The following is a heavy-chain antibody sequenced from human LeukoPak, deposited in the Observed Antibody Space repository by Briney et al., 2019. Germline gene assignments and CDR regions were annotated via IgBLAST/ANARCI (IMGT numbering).Heavy chain of an antibody. Sequence: SETLSLTCTVPGGSISSYYWTWIRRPPGKGLECIGYIYYSGSPNYNPSLKSHVTTSQDTSNNQYSLKLSSMSAANPAVHYFARERLGYYDRSGLDYWGQGTLVTVSS. D-gene: IGHD3-22*01. V-gene: IGHV4-59*01. J-gene: IGHJ4*02. CDR3: ARERLGYYDRSGLDY. CDR1: GGSISSYY. CDR2: IYYSGSP.